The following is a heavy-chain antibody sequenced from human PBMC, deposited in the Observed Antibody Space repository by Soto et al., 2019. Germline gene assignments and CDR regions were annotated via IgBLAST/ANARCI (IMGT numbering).Heavy chain of an antibody. CDR3: ARTAMPPLYFDY. Sequence: GGSLRLSCAASGFTVSSNYMSWVRQAPGKGLEWVSVIYSGGSTYYADSVKGRFTISRDNSKNTLYLQMNSLRAEDTAVYYCARTAMPPLYFDYWGQGTLVTVSS. D-gene: IGHD2-2*01. V-gene: IGHV3-66*01. CDR2: IYSGGST. CDR1: GFTVSSNY. J-gene: IGHJ4*02.